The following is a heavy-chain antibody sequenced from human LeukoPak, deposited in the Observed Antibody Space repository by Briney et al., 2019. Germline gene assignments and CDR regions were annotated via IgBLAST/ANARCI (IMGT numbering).Heavy chain of an antibody. CDR3: ARVMGSSSWYSYYYYGMDV. CDR1: GYTFTSYA. V-gene: IGHV7-4-1*01. J-gene: IGHJ6*02. Sequence: GASVKVSCKASGYTFTSYAMNWVRQAPGQGLEWMGWINTNTGNPTYAQGFTGRFVFSLDTSVSTAYLQICSLKAEDTAVYYCARVMGSSSWYSYYYYGMDVWGQGTTVTVSS. CDR2: INTNTGNP. D-gene: IGHD6-13*01.